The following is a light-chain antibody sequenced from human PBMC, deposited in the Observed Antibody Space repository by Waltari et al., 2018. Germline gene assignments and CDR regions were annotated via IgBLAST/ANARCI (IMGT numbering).Light chain of an antibody. Sequence: DIQMTQSPSSLSASVGDRVTITCQASQDISNYLNWYQQKPGKAPKLLIYDASNLETGVPSRFSGSGSGTDFTCTISSLQPEAIATYYWQQYDNLPYTFGQGTKLEIK. J-gene: IGKJ2*01. CDR3: QQYDNLPYT. CDR1: QDISNY. CDR2: DAS. V-gene: IGKV1-33*01.